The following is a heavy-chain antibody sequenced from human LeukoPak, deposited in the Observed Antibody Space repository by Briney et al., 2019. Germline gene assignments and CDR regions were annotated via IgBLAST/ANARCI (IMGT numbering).Heavy chain of an antibody. J-gene: IGHJ4*02. D-gene: IGHD6-13*01. CDR3: ARDRGYSSSPYYFDY. Sequence: GRSLRLSCAASGFTFSSYAMHWVRQAPGKGLEWVAVISYDGSNKYYADSVKGRFTISRDNSKNTLYLQMNSLRAEDTAVYYCARDRGYSSSPYYFDYWGQGTLVTVSS. CDR2: ISYDGSNK. CDR1: GFTFSSYA. V-gene: IGHV3-30-3*01.